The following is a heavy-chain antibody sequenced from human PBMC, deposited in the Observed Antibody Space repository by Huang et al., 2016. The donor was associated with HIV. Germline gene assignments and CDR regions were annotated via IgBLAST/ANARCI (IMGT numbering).Heavy chain of an antibody. D-gene: IGHD3-10*01. CDR1: EYTFTSYD. CDR3: ARGRYSLMGRGVMAFGLDV. CDR2: MNPNTGNT. V-gene: IGHV1-8*01. J-gene: IGHJ6*02. Sequence: QVQLVQSGAELKEPGASVKVSCKTSEYTFTSYDINWVRQATGKGLEWMGWMNPNTGNTGYAQKFQGRVTMTRNTSISTASMELSSLRSEDTAVYYCARGRYSLMGRGVMAFGLDVWGQGTTVTVSS.